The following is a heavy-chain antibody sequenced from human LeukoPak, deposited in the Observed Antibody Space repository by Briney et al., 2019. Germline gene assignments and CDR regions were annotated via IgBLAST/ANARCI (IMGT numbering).Heavy chain of an antibody. D-gene: IGHD3-9*01. Sequence: PSETLSLTCTVSGGSISSSSYYWGWIRQPPGKGLEWIGSIYYSGSTYYNPSLKSRVTISVDTSKNQFSLKLSSVTAADTAVYYCARLLYDILTGYSWYFDYWGQGTLVTVSS. CDR3: ARLLYDILTGYSWYFDY. V-gene: IGHV4-39*01. CDR2: IYYSGST. CDR1: GGSISSSSYY. J-gene: IGHJ4*02.